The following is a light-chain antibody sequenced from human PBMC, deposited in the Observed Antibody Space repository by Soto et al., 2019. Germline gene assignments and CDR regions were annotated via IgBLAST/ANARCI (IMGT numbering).Light chain of an antibody. CDR2: GAS. V-gene: IGKV3-20*01. J-gene: IGKJ4*01. Sequence: EIGVTPYPAALSVYPRDRAPLSCMASQSISSTHLVWYQQKPGQAPSLLIFGASSRATGIPDRFSGGGSGTDFTLTTSRLEPEDFAVYYCQQFSRYPLTVGGGANLEI. CDR1: QSISSTH. CDR3: QQFSRYPLT.